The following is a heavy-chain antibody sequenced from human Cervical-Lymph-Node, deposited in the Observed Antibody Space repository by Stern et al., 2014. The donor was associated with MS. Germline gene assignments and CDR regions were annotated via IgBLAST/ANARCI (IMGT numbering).Heavy chain of an antibody. CDR2: INPNTGGT. Sequence: VQLVESGAEVKKPGASVKVSCEPSGYTFTAHYIHWVRQAPGQGLEWMGRINPNTGGTNYASKFQGRITLTRDTSISTAYMELSRLRSDDTAVYYCARDSDESSGYLEGDFDYWGQGTLVTVSS. D-gene: IGHD3-22*01. J-gene: IGHJ4*02. V-gene: IGHV1-2*06. CDR3: ARDSDESSGYLEGDFDY. CDR1: GYTFTAHY.